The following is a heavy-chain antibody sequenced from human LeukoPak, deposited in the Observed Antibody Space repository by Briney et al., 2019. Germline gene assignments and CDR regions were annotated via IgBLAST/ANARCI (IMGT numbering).Heavy chain of an antibody. CDR3: ARYRQPYCSGGSCNYYYGMDV. V-gene: IGHV4-34*01. J-gene: IGHJ6*02. CDR2: INHSGST. D-gene: IGHD2-15*01. CDR1: GGSFSGYY. Sequence: NASETLSLTCAVYGGSFSGYYWSWIRQPPGKGLEWIGEINHSGSTNYNPSLKSRVTISVDTSKNQFSLKLSSVTAADTAVYYCARYRQPYCSGGSCNYYYGMDVWGQGTTVTVSS.